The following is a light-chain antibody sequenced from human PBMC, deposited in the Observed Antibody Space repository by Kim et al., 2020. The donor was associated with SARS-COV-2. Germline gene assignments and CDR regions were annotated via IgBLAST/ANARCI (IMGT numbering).Light chain of an antibody. J-gene: IGKJ4*01. CDR1: QSVGSN. CDR2: GSS. CDR3: QQYGNWPLT. V-gene: IGKV3-15*01. Sequence: EIVMTQSPATLSVSPGERDTLSCRASQSVGSNLAWYQQKPGQAPRLLIYGSSTRATGIPARFSGSGSGTEFTLTISSLQSEDFAVYYCQQYGNWPLTFGGGNKVDIK.